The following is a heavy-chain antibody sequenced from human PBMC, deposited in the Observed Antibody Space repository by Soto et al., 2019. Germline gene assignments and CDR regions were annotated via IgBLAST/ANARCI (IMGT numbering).Heavy chain of an antibody. V-gene: IGHV4-39*07. CDR3: ARAPLNYGMDV. Sequence: SETLSLTCTVSGGSISSSSYYWGWIRQPPGKGLEWIGRIYHSGSTNYNPSLKSRVTISVDTSKNQFSLKLSSVTAADTAVYYCARAPLNYGMDVWGKGTTVTVSS. CDR1: GGSISSSSYY. CDR2: IYHSGST. J-gene: IGHJ6*04.